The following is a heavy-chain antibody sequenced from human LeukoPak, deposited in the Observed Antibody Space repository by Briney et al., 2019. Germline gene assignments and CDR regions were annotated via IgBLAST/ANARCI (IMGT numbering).Heavy chain of an antibody. J-gene: IGHJ4*02. CDR1: GFTFSSYA. V-gene: IGHV3-23*01. D-gene: IGHD3-10*01. CDR3: AKDPGYGSGSYYDY. CDR2: ISGSGGST. Sequence: SGGSLRLSCAASGFTFSSYAMSWVRQAPGKGLEWVSAISGSGGSTYYADSVKGRFTISRDNSKNTLYLQMNGLRAEDTAVYYCAKDPGYGSGSYYDYWGQGTLVTVSS.